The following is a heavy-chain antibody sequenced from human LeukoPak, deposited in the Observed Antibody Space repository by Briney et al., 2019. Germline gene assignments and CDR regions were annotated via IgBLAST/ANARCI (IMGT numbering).Heavy chain of an antibody. Sequence: ASVKVSCKASGYTFTGYYMHWVRQAPGQGLEWMGWINPNSGGTNYAQKFQGRVTITTDESTSTAYMELSSLRSEDTAVYYCAFGGGYCSSTSCYFDYWGQGTLVTVSS. CDR2: INPNSGGT. D-gene: IGHD2-2*01. J-gene: IGHJ4*02. V-gene: IGHV1-2*02. CDR1: GYTFTGYY. CDR3: AFGGGYCSSTSCYFDY.